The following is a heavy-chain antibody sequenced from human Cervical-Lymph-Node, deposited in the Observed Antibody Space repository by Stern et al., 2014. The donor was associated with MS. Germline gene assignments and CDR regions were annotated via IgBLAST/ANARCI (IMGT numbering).Heavy chain of an antibody. CDR2: MKPDSGGT. V-gene: IGHV1-2*06. CDR3: TRDLVGYDAFDV. Sequence: QMQLVQSGAEVKKPGASVKVSCKASGYTFTDYYIHWVRQAPGQGLEWMGRMKPDSGGTVYAQKFQGRVTMTRDTDITTAYMELHSLGSDDTALYYCTRDLVGYDAFDVWGQGTRVIVSS. CDR1: GYTFTDYY. J-gene: IGHJ3*01. D-gene: IGHD5-12*01.